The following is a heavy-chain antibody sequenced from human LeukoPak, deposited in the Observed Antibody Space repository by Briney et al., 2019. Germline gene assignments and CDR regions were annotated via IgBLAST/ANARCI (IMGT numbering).Heavy chain of an antibody. D-gene: IGHD3-10*01. CDR1: GFTFNSYN. CDR3: ARGGGITMVRGVIFLDYYYYYMDV. CDR2: ISSSGSYI. Sequence: GGSLRLSCAASGFTFNSYNMNWVRQAPGKGLEWVSSISSSGSYIYYADSVKGRFTISRDTAKSSLFLQMNSLRAEDTAVYYCARGGGITMVRGVIFLDYYYYYMDVWGKGTTVTISS. V-gene: IGHV3-21*01. J-gene: IGHJ6*03.